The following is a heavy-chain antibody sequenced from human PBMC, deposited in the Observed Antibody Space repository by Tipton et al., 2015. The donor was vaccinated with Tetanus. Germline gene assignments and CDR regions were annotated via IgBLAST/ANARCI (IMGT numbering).Heavy chain of an antibody. D-gene: IGHD6-6*01. CDR3: ARHVEQLAPSFYYYMDV. J-gene: IGHJ6*03. V-gene: IGHV4-39*01. Sequence: TLSLTCTVSGGSISSSSYYWGWIRQPPGKGLEWIGSIYYSGSTYYNPSLKSRLTISVDTSKNQISLKLGSVTAADTAVYYCARHVEQLAPSFYYYMDVWGERTTVTVSS. CDR1: GGSISSSSYY. CDR2: IYYSGST.